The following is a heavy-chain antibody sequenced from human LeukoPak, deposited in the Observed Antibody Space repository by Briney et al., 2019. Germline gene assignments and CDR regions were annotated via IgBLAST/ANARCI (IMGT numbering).Heavy chain of an antibody. V-gene: IGHV3-7*01. Sequence: QSGGSLRLSCTVSGFPFSTYYMGWLRQTAGKGLEWVAMIGNDGSDKYYVGSLKGRFTISRDNAKNSLFLQMSSLTAEDTALYYCAFPVREPQLWGRGTLVTVSS. J-gene: IGHJ1*01. CDR2: IGNDGSDK. D-gene: IGHD3-10*01. CDR1: GFPFSTYY. CDR3: AFPVREPQL.